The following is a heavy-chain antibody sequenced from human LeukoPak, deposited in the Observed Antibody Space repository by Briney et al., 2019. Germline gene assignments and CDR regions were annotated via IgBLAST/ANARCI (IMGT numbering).Heavy chain of an antibody. CDR3: ARGGRWFNS. D-gene: IGHD2-15*01. J-gene: IGHJ5*01. CDR2: IYYSGST. V-gene: IGHV4-59*01. CDR1: GGSISSYY. Sequence: SETLSDTCTVSGGSISSYYWSWIRQPPGKGLEWIGYIYYSGSTSYNPSLKSRVTISVDTSKNHFSLKLSSVTAADTAVYYCARGGRWFNSWGQGTLVTVSS.